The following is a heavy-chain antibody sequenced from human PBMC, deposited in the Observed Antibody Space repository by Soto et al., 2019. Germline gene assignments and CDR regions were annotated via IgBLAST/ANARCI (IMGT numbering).Heavy chain of an antibody. Sequence: QLQLQESGPGLVKPSETLSLTCTVSGGSISSSSYYWGWIRQPPGKGLEWIGSIYYSGSTYYNPSLKSRVTISVDTSKNQFSLKLSSVTAADTAVYYCARRTRYDILTGYNYYGMDVWGQGTTVTVSS. CDR2: IYYSGST. D-gene: IGHD3-9*01. V-gene: IGHV4-39*01. J-gene: IGHJ6*02. CDR1: GGSISSSSYY. CDR3: ARRTRYDILTGYNYYGMDV.